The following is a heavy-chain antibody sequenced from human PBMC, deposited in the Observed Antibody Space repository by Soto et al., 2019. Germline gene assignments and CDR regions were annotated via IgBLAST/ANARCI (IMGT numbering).Heavy chain of an antibody. J-gene: IGHJ4*02. V-gene: IGHV4-31*03. CDR2: INYRGTT. D-gene: IGHD2-15*01. CDR1: GGSLIDGQTY. CDR3: ARDAPGVAPY. Sequence: SETLSLTCTVSGGSLIDGQTYLNWIRQHPERGLEWMGYINYRGTTNYSPALKSRILISIDTSKNQFSLRLSSVTAADTAVYYCARDAPGVAPYWGQGTLVPVSS.